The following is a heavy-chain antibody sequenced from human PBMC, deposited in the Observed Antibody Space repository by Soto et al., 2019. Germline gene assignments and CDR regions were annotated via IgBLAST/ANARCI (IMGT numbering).Heavy chain of an antibody. CDR1: GYTFTSYD. J-gene: IGHJ3*02. Sequence: QVQLVQSVAEVKKPGASVKVSCKTSGYTFTSYDINWVRQATVQGLEWLGWMNHNSGNTAYAQKFQGRVTMTRNTSISTAYMELSSLRSEDTAVYYCAREMSSGAFDIWGQGTMVTVAS. D-gene: IGHD1-26*01. CDR3: AREMSSGAFDI. CDR2: MNHNSGNT. V-gene: IGHV1-8*01.